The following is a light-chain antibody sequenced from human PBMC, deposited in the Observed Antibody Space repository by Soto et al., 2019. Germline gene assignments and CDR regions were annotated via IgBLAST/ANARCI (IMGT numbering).Light chain of an antibody. J-gene: IGLJ2*01. CDR3: AAWDDSLNAVV. V-gene: IGLV2-14*01. CDR1: SSDVGGYNY. CDR2: AVT. Sequence: QSALTQPASVSGSPGQSITISCTGTSSDVGGYNYVSWYQQHPGKAPKLMIYAVTDRPSGVSSRFSGSKSGNTASLTISGLQAEDEADYYCAAWDDSLNAVVFGGGTKLTVL.